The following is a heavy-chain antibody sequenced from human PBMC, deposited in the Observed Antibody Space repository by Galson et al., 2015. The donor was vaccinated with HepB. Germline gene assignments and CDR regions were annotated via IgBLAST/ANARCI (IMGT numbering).Heavy chain of an antibody. CDR3: ALQTNPNVPAFDY. D-gene: IGHD2-2*01. J-gene: IGHJ4*02. V-gene: IGHV3-43*01. Sequence: SLRLSCAASGITLNDYTMHWVRQTPGKGLEWLSLLSWDASATYYADSVRGRLTISRDNRKNSLYLQMNSLRTEDTAFFYCALQTNPNVPAFDYWGQGTLVTVSS. CDR2: LSWDASAT. CDR1: GITLNDYT.